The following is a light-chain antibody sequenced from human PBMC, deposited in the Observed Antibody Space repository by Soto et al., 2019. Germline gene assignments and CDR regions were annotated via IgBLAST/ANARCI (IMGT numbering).Light chain of an antibody. V-gene: IGKV3-15*01. CDR1: QSVSSN. J-gene: IGKJ1*01. CDR2: DAS. CDR3: QQYNEWPQT. Sequence: DIVMTQPPATLSVSPGERATLSCRASQSVSSNLAWYQQKPGQAPRLLIYDASARATGFPARFSGSGSETEFTLTISGLQSEDFAIYYCQQYNEWPQTFGQGTKVDIK.